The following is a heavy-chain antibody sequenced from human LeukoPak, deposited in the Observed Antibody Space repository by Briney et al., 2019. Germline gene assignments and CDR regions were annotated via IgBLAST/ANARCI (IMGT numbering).Heavy chain of an antibody. V-gene: IGHV3-53*01. D-gene: IGHD3-22*01. CDR1: GFTVSSNS. CDR3: AREATPGVPRGLLL. J-gene: IGHJ4*02. Sequence: GGSLRLSCTVSGFTVSSNSMSWVRQAPGKGLEWVSFIYSDNTHYSDSVKGRFTISRDNSKNTLYLQMNSLRAEDTAVYYCAREATPGVPRGLLLWGQGTLVTVSS. CDR2: IYSDNT.